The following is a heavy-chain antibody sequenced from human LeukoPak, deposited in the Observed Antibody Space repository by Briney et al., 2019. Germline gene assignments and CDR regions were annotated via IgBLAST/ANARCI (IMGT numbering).Heavy chain of an antibody. CDR3: AREIAEGFDY. Sequence: GGSLRLSCAASGFTFSTYSMNWVRPAPGKGLEWVSSIGGTGTSIYYADSVKGRFTISRDNPKNSLYLQMNSLRAEDTAVYYCAREIAEGFDYWGQGTLVTVSS. CDR1: GFTFSTYS. J-gene: IGHJ4*02. V-gene: IGHV3-21*01. CDR2: IGGTGTSI.